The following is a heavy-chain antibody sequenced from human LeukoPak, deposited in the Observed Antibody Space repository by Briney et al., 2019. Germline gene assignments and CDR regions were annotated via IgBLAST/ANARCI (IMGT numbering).Heavy chain of an antibody. V-gene: IGHV3-7*01. CDR3: AKAPVTTCRGAYCYPFDY. D-gene: IGHD2-21*01. Sequence: GGSLRLSCAASGFTFSSYWMSWVRQAPGKGLEWVANIKQDGSEKYYVDSVKGRFTISRDNAKNSLYLQMNSLRAEDTAVYYCAKAPVTTCRGAYCYPFDYWGQGTLVTVSS. CDR1: GFTFSSYW. J-gene: IGHJ4*02. CDR2: IKQDGSEK.